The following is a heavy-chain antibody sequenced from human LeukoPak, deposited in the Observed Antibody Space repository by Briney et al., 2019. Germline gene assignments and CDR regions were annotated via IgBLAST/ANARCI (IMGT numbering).Heavy chain of an antibody. Sequence: SETLSLTCTVSGGSISTYYWSWIRQPPGKGLEWIGYIYYSGSTNYNPSLKSRVTISVDTSKNQFSLKLSSVTAADTAVYYCARTVGAHYDAFNIWGQGTMVTVSS. CDR1: GGSISTYY. V-gene: IGHV4-59*08. D-gene: IGHD1-26*01. J-gene: IGHJ3*02. CDR2: IYYSGST. CDR3: ARTVGAHYDAFNI.